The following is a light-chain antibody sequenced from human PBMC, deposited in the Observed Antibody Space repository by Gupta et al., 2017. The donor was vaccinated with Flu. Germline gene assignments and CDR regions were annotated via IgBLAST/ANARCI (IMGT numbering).Light chain of an antibody. CDR3: VADSGSDSVV. J-gene: IGLJ3*02. CDR2: EVI. CDR1: SGEVAAYNY. V-gene: IGLV2-11*01. Sequence: GTISCTVTSGEVAAYNYVSWYRQHPGKAPTLLIYEVITRAAGVPNRFSGSKSGNTAALAISGRQAEDESDYYCVADSGSDSVVFGGGTKLTVL.